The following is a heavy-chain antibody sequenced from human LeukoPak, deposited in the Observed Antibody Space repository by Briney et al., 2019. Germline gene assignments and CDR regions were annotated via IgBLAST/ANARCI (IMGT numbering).Heavy chain of an antibody. CDR1: GFTFSSYW. CDR3: ARGPTRANSSDY. V-gene: IGHV3-7*01. CDR2: IKQDGSEK. J-gene: IGHJ4*02. D-gene: IGHD2/OR15-2a*01. Sequence: QPGGSLRLSCAASGFTFSSYWMSWVRQAPGKGLEWVANIKQDGSEKYYVDSVKGRFTISRDNAKNSLYLHMNSLRTEDTAMYYCARGPTRANSSDYWGQGTLVTVSS.